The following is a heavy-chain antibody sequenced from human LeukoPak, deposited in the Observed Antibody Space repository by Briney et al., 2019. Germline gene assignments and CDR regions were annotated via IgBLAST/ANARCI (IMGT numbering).Heavy chain of an antibody. Sequence: PGGSLRLSCAASVFTFSAYSMSWVRQSPGKGLEWVSAIGVSGVDTYYADSVKGRFTVSRDNSKSMLYLQVNSLRAEDTAVYYCAKDGYYGGRSWGYFDSWGQGILVTVSS. V-gene: IGHV3-23*01. D-gene: IGHD3-10*01. J-gene: IGHJ4*02. CDR2: IGVSGVDT. CDR1: VFTFSAYS. CDR3: AKDGYYGGRSWGYFDS.